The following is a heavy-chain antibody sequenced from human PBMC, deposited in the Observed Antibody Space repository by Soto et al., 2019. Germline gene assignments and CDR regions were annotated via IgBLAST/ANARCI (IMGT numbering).Heavy chain of an antibody. Sequence: SVKVSCKASGGTFSSYAISWVRQAPGQGLEWMGGIIPIFGTANYSQKFQGRVTITADESTSTAYMELSSLRSEDTAVYYCASSGVTMIVVVRPHDAFDIWGQGTMVTVSS. D-gene: IGHD3-22*01. J-gene: IGHJ3*02. V-gene: IGHV1-69*13. CDR3: ASSGVTMIVVVRPHDAFDI. CDR2: IIPIFGTA. CDR1: GGTFSSYA.